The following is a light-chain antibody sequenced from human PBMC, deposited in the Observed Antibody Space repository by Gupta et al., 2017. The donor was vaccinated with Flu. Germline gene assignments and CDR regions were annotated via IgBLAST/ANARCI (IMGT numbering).Light chain of an antibody. Sequence: EIVLTQSPATLSLSPGERATLSCRASQSVSSYLAWYQQKPGQAPRRLIYDASNRATGIPASFSSSGASTAVTLTISSIVQEDYLVYYCHQRSSWPQWTFGGGTKVEIK. V-gene: IGKV3-11*01. CDR2: DAS. J-gene: IGKJ4*02. CDR3: HQRSSWPQWT. CDR1: QSVSSY.